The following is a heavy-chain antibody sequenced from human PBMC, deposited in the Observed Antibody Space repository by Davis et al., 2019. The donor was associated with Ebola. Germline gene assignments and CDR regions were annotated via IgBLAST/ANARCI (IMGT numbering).Heavy chain of an antibody. J-gene: IGHJ6*02. D-gene: IGHD6-19*01. Sequence: PSETLSLTCTVSGGSVSSGSYYWSWIRQPPGKGLEWIGYIYYSGSTNYNPSLKSRVTISVDTSKNQFSLKLSSVTAADTAVYYCAREIWGSSGWYYYGMDVWGQGTTVTVSS. V-gene: IGHV4-61*01. CDR2: IYYSGST. CDR1: GGSVSSGSYY. CDR3: AREIWGSSGWYYYGMDV.